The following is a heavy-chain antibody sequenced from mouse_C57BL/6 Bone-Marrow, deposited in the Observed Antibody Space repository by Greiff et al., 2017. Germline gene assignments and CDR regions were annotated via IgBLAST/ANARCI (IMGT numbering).Heavy chain of an antibody. CDR1: GYSFTGYY. J-gene: IGHJ1*03. D-gene: IGHD2-4*01. V-gene: IGHV1-42*01. CDR2: CNSSSGGT. CDR3: ARCYDYDGGWYFDV. Sequence: AQLQQSGPALVKSGASVTIFCKASGYSFTGYYTNWVKQSSEKSLVWIGECNSSSGGTTYTQKFKAKATLTVDISSSTAYMQLKSLTSWDSAVYYCARCYDYDGGWYFDVWGTGTTVTVSS.